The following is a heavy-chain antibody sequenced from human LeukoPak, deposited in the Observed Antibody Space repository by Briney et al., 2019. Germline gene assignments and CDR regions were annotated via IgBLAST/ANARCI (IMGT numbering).Heavy chain of an antibody. D-gene: IGHD6-19*01. CDR3: AREMSAAGVYYFDY. J-gene: IGHJ4*02. V-gene: IGHV4-34*01. CDR1: GGSFSGYY. CDR2: INHSGSP. Sequence: PSETLSLTCAVYGGSFSGYYWSWIRQPPGKGLEWIGEINHSGSPNCNPSLKSRVTISVDTSKNQFSLKLSSVTAADTAVCYCAREMSAAGVYYFDYWGQGTLVTVSS.